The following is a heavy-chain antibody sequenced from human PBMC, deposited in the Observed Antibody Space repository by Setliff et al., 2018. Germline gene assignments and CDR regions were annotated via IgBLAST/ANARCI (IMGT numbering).Heavy chain of an antibody. CDR2: VNPNSGNT. V-gene: IGHV1-8*02. J-gene: IGHJ5*02. CDR3: ARAELLWFGGFDP. D-gene: IGHD3-10*01. Sequence: ASVKVSCKASGYTFTSYDINWVRQATGQGLEWMGWVNPNSGNTGYAQKFQGRVTMTRNTSISTAYMELSSLRSEDTAVYYCARAELLWFGGFDPWGQGTLVTVSS. CDR1: GYTFTSYD.